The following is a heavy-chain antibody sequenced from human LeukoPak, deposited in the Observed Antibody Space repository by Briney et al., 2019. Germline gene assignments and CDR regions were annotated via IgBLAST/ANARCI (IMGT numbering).Heavy chain of an antibody. V-gene: IGHV3-74*01. D-gene: IGHD3-22*01. CDR2: ISPTGSTT. CDR3: AKGGYYDSSGPVTY. Sequence: PGGSLRLSCAASGFSFSGHWMHWARQLPGKGLVWVSRISPTGSTTSYADSVKGRFTISRDNSKNTLYLQMNSLRAEDTAVYYCAKGGYYDSSGPVTYWGQGTLVTVSS. J-gene: IGHJ4*02. CDR1: GFSFSGHW.